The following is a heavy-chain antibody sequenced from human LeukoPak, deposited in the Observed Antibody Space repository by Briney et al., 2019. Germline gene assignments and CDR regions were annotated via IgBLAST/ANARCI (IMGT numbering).Heavy chain of an antibody. CDR1: GGSISSYY. J-gene: IGHJ4*02. CDR2: IYIRGIT. V-gene: IGHV4-4*07. Sequence: SETLSLTCTVSGGSISSYYWSWIRQPAGKGLEGIGRIYIRGITNYNPSLKSRVTISLDTSKNQFSLKLRSVTAADTAVYYCARDERTMGVVDYWGQGILVTVSS. CDR3: ARDERTMGVVDY. D-gene: IGHD3-10*01.